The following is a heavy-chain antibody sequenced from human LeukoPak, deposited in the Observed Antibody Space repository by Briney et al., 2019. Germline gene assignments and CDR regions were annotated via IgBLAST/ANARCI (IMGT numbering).Heavy chain of an antibody. CDR2: ISSSGSAI. CDR3: ARGPGVAAAGPVDV. J-gene: IGHJ6*04. V-gene: IGHV3-11*04. CDR1: GFTFSDYY. D-gene: IGHD6-13*01. Sequence: GGSLRLSCPASGFTFSDYYMSWIRQAPGKGLEGVSYISSSGSAIYYADSVKGRFTISRDNAKNSLYLQMNSLRAEDTAVYYCARGPGVAAAGPVDVWGKGNTVTVSS.